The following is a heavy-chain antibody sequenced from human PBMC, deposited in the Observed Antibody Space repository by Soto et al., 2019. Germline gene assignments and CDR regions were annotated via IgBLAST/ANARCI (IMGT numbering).Heavy chain of an antibody. Sequence: GGSLRLSCAASGFTFSNAWMSWVRQAPGKGLEWVGRIKSKTDGGTTDYAAPVKGRFTISRDDSKNTLYLQMNSLKTEDTAVYYCTTDLYGSGSYLRPGYYYYMDVWGKGTTVTVSS. D-gene: IGHD3-10*01. CDR2: IKSKTDGGTT. CDR3: TTDLYGSGSYLRPGYYYYMDV. CDR1: GFTFSNAW. V-gene: IGHV3-15*01. J-gene: IGHJ6*03.